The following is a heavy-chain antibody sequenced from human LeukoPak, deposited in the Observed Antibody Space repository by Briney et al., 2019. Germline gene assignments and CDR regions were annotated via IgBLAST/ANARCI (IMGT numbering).Heavy chain of an antibody. D-gene: IGHD1-14*01. Sequence: GASVKVSCKASGYTFTDYYIHWVRQAPGQGLEWMGWINCNNGGTNYAQKFQDRVTMTRDTSISTAYMELSRLRSDDTAIYFCVRQVSDYWGQGTLVIASS. V-gene: IGHV1-2*02. CDR1: GYTFTDYY. CDR2: INCNNGGT. J-gene: IGHJ4*02. CDR3: VRQVSDY.